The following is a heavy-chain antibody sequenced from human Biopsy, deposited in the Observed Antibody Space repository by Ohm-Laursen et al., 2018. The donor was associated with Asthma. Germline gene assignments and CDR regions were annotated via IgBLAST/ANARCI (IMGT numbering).Heavy chain of an antibody. CDR3: ARQGYDFWSGYFDAFDI. J-gene: IGHJ3*02. D-gene: IGHD3-3*01. CDR2: IYYSGST. CDR1: GGSISSSSYY. Sequence: SDTLSLTCTVSGGSISSSSYYWGWIRQPPGKGLEWIGSIYYSGSTYYNPSLKSRVTISVDTSKNQFSLKRSSVTAADTAVYYCARQGYDFWSGYFDAFDIWGQGTMVTVSS. V-gene: IGHV4-39*01.